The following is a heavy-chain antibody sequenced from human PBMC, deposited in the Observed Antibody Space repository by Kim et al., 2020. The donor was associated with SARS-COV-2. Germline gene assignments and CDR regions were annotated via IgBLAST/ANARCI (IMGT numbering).Heavy chain of an antibody. Sequence: ASVKVSCKASGYTFTSYDINWVRQATGQGLEWMGWMNPNSGNTGYAQKFQGRVTMTRNTSISTAYMELSSLRSEDTAVYYCARFVGSGWYYYPEFDYWGQGTLVTVSS. J-gene: IGHJ4*02. D-gene: IGHD6-19*01. CDR2: MNPNSGNT. V-gene: IGHV1-8*01. CDR3: ARFVGSGWYYYPEFDY. CDR1: GYTFTSYD.